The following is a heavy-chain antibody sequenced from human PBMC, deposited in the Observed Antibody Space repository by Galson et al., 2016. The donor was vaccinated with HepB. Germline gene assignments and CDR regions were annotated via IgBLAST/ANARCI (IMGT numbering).Heavy chain of an antibody. J-gene: IGHJ4*02. CDR1: GFTFSSYV. CDR2: LSDGGERT. CDR3: SRGSQDDIEVDGDLEQDY. D-gene: IGHD2-15*01. V-gene: IGHV3-23*01. Sequence: SLRLSCAASGFTFSSYVMTWVRQAPGKGLEWVAALSDGGERTDYADSVKGRFIISRDNSKNTVYLQMNSLRVEDTAVYYCSRGSQDDIEVDGDLEQDYWGQGTLVTVSS.